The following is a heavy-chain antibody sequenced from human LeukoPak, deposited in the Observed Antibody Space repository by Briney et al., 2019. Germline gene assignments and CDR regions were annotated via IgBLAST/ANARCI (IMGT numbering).Heavy chain of an antibody. Sequence: PSETLSLTCTVSGGSISPHYWSWIRQPPGKGLEYVGYIYYTGGTNYNPSLRSRATVSVDVSKNQFSLKLSSVTATDTAVYYCARLGFCHGDNCLDDYWGQGTLVTVSS. V-gene: IGHV4-59*08. J-gene: IGHJ4*02. CDR1: GGSISPHY. CDR3: ARLGFCHGDNCLDDY. CDR2: IYYTGGT. D-gene: IGHD2-15*01.